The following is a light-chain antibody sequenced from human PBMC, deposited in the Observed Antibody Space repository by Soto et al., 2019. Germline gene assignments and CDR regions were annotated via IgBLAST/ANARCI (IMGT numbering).Light chain of an antibody. Sequence: DIQMTQSPSSLSASVGDSVTITCRASQSISTYLNWYQHKPGKAPKVLIYAVSSLQSGVPSRFSGSGSGTDFTLTITSLQPEDSATYYCQHSYGTPRTFGQGTKVEIK. J-gene: IGKJ1*01. CDR1: QSISTY. CDR2: AVS. V-gene: IGKV1-39*01. CDR3: QHSYGTPRT.